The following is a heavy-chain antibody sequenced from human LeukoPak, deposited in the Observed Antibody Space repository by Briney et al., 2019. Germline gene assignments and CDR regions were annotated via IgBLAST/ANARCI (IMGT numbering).Heavy chain of an antibody. Sequence: GGSLRLSCAASGFTFSSDYVSWVRQAPGKGLAWVSVIYADGSTYYADSVKGRFTISRDNSKNTVYLQVNTLRAEDTALYYCARLEKQQRGFYFDYWGQGTLVTVSS. CDR1: GFTFSSDY. CDR3: ARLEKQQRGFYFDY. V-gene: IGHV3-53*01. D-gene: IGHD6-13*01. J-gene: IGHJ4*02. CDR2: IYADGST.